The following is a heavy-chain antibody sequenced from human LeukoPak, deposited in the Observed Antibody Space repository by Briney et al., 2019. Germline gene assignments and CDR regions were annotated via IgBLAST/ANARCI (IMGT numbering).Heavy chain of an antibody. CDR2: ISGNGRPT. J-gene: IGHJ4*02. V-gene: IGHV3-64D*06. Sequence: GGSLRLSCSASGFSFSSLDMHWVRQAPGKGLEYVSSISGNGRPTYYRDSVRGRFTISRDNSKNTLYLQMSSLGSEDTAVYYCVKDRAVDCWGQGTLVTVSS. CDR1: GFSFSSLD. CDR3: VKDRAVDC.